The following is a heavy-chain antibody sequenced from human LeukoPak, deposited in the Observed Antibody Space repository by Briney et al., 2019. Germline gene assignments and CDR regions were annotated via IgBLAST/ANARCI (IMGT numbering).Heavy chain of an antibody. CDR1: GGSFSGYY. J-gene: IGHJ4*02. D-gene: IGHD6-6*01. CDR2: INHSGST. Sequence: PSETLSLTCAVYGGSFSGYYWSWIRQPPGKGLEWIGEINHSGSTNYNPSLKSRVTISVDTSKDQFSLKLSSVTAADTAVYYCARLGSSSDYWGQGTLVTVSS. CDR3: ARLGSSSDY. V-gene: IGHV4-34*01.